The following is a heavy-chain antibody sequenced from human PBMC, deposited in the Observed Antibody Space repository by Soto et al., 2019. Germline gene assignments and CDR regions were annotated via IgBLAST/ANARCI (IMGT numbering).Heavy chain of an antibody. D-gene: IGHD4-17*01. Sequence: GASVKVSCKASGYTFASYDINWVRQATGQGLEWMGWMNPNSGNTGYAQKFQGRVTMTRNTSISTAYMELSSLRSEDTAVYYWARGDETTVTTNDYWGQGTLVTVSS. CDR1: GYTFASYD. CDR2: MNPNSGNT. V-gene: IGHV1-8*01. CDR3: ARGDETTVTTNDY. J-gene: IGHJ4*02.